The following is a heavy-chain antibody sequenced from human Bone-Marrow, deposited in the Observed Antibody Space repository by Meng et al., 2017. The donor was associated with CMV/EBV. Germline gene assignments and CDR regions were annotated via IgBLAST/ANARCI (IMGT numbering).Heavy chain of an antibody. D-gene: IGHD2-2*01. Sequence: SVKVSCKASGGTFSSYAISWVRQAPGQGLEWMGGIIPILGIANYAQKFQGRVTITADKSTSTAYMELSSLRSEDTAVYYCARDTLADIVVVPAALYYYGMDVWGQGTTVPVSS. V-gene: IGHV1-69*10. CDR3: ARDTLADIVVVPAALYYYGMDV. CDR1: GGTFSSYA. J-gene: IGHJ6*02. CDR2: IIPILGIA.